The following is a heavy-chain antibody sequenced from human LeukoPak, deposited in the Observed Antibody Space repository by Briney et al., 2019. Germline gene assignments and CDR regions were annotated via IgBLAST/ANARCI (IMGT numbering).Heavy chain of an antibody. Sequence: ASVKVSCKASGYTFTGYYMHWVRQAPGQGLEWMGWINPNSGGTNYAQKFQGRVTMTRDTSISTAYMELRRLRSDDTAVYYCAREYGSSWGGGDYWGQGTLVTVSS. CDR3: AREYGSSWGGGDY. J-gene: IGHJ4*02. CDR2: INPNSGGT. CDR1: GYTFTGYY. D-gene: IGHD6-6*01. V-gene: IGHV1-2*02.